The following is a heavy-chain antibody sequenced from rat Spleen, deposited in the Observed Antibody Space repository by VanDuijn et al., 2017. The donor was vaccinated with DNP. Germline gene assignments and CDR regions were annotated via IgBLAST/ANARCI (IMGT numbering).Heavy chain of an antibody. CDR1: GFSLTNYG. J-gene: IGHJ3*01. CDR2: IWSGGST. CDR3: ARSPETSYIYFPWAY. V-gene: IGHV2-4*01. D-gene: IGHD1-2*01. Sequence: QVQLKESGPGLVQPSQTLSLTCTVSGFSLTNYGVSWVRQPPGKGLEWIAAIWSGGSTDYNSVLKSRLSISKDTSKSQVFLKMNSLQTEDTATYYCARSPETSYIYFPWAYWGQGTLVTVSS.